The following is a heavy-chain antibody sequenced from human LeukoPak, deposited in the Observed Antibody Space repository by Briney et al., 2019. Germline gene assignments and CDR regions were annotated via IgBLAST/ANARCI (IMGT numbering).Heavy chain of an antibody. D-gene: IGHD1-7*01. CDR2: IKQDGSEK. J-gene: IGHJ4*02. CDR3: ARGKRGATGTTGAY. CDR1: GFTFSSYW. Sequence: PGGSLRLSCAASGFTFSSYWMSWVRQAPGKGLEWVANIKQDGSEKYYVGSVKGRFTISRDNAKNSLYLQMDSLRAEDTVVYYCARGKRGATGTTGAYWGQGTLVTVSS. V-gene: IGHV3-7*01.